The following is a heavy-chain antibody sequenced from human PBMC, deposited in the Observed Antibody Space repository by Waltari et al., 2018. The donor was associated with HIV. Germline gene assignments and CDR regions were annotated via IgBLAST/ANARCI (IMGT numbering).Heavy chain of an antibody. CDR3: ARQLQDATGYSPFDL. J-gene: IGHJ4*02. CDR2: ILPIFGTT. D-gene: IGHD3-9*01. V-gene: IGHV1-69*06. Sequence: QVQLGQSGAEVKKPGSSVKVSCKASGFTFTNYAINWVRQAPGQGLEWMGGILPIFGTTDAAQRFGGRVTITADRSTATSYMELDGLRPDDTAVYYCARQLQDATGYSPFDLWGQGTLVTVSS. CDR1: GFTFTNYA.